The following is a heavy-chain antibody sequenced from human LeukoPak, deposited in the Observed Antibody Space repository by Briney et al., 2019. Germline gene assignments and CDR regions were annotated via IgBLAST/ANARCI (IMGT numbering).Heavy chain of an antibody. CDR2: IYHSGST. V-gene: IGHV4-38-2*01. D-gene: IGHD4-11*01. CDR3: ARHDPVTTDFDY. J-gene: IGHJ4*02. CDR1: GYSISCGYY. Sequence: SETLSLTCAVSGYSISCGYYWGWIRQPPGKGLEWIGSIYHSGSTYYNPSLKSRVTISVDTSKNQFSLKLSSVTAADTAVYYCARHDPVTTDFDYWGQGTLVTVSS.